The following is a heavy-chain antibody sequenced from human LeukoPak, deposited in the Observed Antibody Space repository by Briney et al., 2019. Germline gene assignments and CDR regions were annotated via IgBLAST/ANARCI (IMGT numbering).Heavy chain of an antibody. V-gene: IGHV4-34*01. CDR3: ALLAVAVTQIEYFQH. CDR1: GGSFSGYY. J-gene: IGHJ1*01. D-gene: IGHD6-19*01. Sequence: SETLSLTCAVYGGSFSGYYWSWILQPPGKGLEWIGEINHSGSTNYNPSLKSRVTISVDTSKNQFSLKLSSVTAADTAVYYCALLAVAVTQIEYFQHWRQGTLVTDSP. CDR2: INHSGST.